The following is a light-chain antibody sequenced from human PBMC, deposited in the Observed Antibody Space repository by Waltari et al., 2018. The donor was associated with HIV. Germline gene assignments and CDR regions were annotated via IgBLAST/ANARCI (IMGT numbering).Light chain of an antibody. CDR1: QSVSSSY. J-gene: IGKJ1*01. CDR3: QQYGSSPWT. CDR2: GAS. Sequence: EIVLTQSPGTLSLSPGERATLSCMASQSVSSSYLAWYQQKPGQAPRLLIYGASSRATGIPDRFSGSESGTDFTLTISRLEPEDFAVYYCQQYGSSPWTFGQGTKVEIK. V-gene: IGKV3-20*01.